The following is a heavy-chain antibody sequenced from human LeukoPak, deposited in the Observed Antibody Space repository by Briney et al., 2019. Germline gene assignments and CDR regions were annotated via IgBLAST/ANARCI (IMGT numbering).Heavy chain of an antibody. Sequence: PGGSLRLSCAASGFTFSSYSMNWVRQAPGKGLEWVSSISSSSSYIYYADSVKGRFTFSRDNAKNSLYLQMNSLRAEDTAVYYCARDWSGYQAFDYWGQGTLVTVSS. CDR1: GFTFSSYS. J-gene: IGHJ4*02. CDR2: ISSSSSYI. CDR3: ARDWSGYQAFDY. D-gene: IGHD3-3*01. V-gene: IGHV3-21*01.